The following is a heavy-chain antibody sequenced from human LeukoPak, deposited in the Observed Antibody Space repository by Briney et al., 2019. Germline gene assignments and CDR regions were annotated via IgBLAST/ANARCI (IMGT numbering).Heavy chain of an antibody. CDR2: IYYSGST. CDR3: ARDKGTYYFDY. CDR1: GGPISSYY. J-gene: IGHJ4*02. Sequence: SETLSLTCTVSGGPISSYYWSWIRQPPGKGLEWIGYIYYSGSTNYNPSLKSRVTISVDTSKNQFSLKLSSVTAADTAVYYCARDKGTYYFDYWGQGTLVTVSS. V-gene: IGHV4-59*01.